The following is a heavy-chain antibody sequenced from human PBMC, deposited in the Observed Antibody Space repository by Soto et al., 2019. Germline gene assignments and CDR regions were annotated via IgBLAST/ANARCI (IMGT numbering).Heavy chain of an antibody. V-gene: IGHV3-23*01. CDR3: AKAEGPYDSSGYYLDY. CDR1: GFTFSSYA. D-gene: IGHD3-22*01. CDR2: ISGRGGST. Sequence: GGSLRLSCAASGFTFSSYAMSWVRQAPGKGLEWVSAISGRGGSTYYADSVKGRFTISRDNSKNTLYLQMNSLRAEDTAVYYCAKAEGPYDSSGYYLDYWGQGTLVTVSS. J-gene: IGHJ4*02.